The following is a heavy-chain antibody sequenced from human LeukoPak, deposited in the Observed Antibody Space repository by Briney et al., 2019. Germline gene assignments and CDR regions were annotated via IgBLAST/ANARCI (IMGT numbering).Heavy chain of an antibody. Sequence: SETLSLTCTVSGGSISSGSYYWSWIRQPAGKGLEWIGRIYTSGSTNYNPSLKSRVTISVDTSKNQFSLKLSSVTAADTAVYYCARVIAGATSAFDIWGQGTMVTVSS. D-gene: IGHD1-26*01. CDR1: GGSISSGSYY. J-gene: IGHJ3*02. CDR2: IYTSGST. V-gene: IGHV4-61*02. CDR3: ARVIAGATSAFDI.